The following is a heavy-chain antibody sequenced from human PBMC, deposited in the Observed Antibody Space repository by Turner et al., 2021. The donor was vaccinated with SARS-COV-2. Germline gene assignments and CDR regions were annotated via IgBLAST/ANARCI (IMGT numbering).Heavy chain of an antibody. CDR3: ARDRGPFAEAAFDI. CDR1: GFTFSDYY. Sequence: QLLLVEAGGVLAKPGGSLSLSGAASGFTFSDYYMSWIRQAPGKGLEWVSSISSSSTYINYADSVKGRFTISRDNAKNTLYLQVNSLRAEDTAVYYCARDRGPFAEAAFDIWGQGTMVTISS. V-gene: IGHV3-11*06. J-gene: IGHJ3*02. CDR2: ISSSSTYI. D-gene: IGHD3-10*01.